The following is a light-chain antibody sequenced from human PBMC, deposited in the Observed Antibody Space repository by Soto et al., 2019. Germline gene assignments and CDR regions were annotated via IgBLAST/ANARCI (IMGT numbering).Light chain of an antibody. J-gene: IGKJ4*01. CDR2: GAS. CDR3: QQYDDWLLLT. V-gene: IGKV3D-15*01. Sequence: EIVISQSLSTLSVNQGERATLSCRASQSVNIYLAWYQQKPGQAPRLLIFGASSRATGIPARFSGSGSGTEFNLTISSLQSEDFAVYFCQQYDDWLLLTFCGGSKADIK. CDR1: QSVNIY.